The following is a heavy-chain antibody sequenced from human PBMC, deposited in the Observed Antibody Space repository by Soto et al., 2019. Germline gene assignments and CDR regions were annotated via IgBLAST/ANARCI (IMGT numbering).Heavy chain of an antibody. V-gene: IGHV3-30*05. CDR2: ISFEGNTQ. CDR1: GFTLSRYG. D-gene: IGHD1-1*01. J-gene: IGHJ6*02. Sequence: QVQLVESGGGVVQPGRSLRLSCAASGFTLSRYGMHWVRQAPGKGLEWVAVISFEGNTQYYADSVKGRFTISRDNSKDTLSLQLHRLRPEDTAVYYCARGAEHQLLSRDYFYGMDVWGQGTTVSVSS. CDR3: ARGAEHQLLSRDYFYGMDV.